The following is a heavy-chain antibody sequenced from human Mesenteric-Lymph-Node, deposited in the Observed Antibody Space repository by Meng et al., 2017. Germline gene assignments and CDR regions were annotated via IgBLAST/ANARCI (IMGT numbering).Heavy chain of an antibody. Sequence: QVPLQESGPGLVKASGTLSLPCDVSGGSIRNDKGWSWVRQAPGKGLEWIGEIYHSGRTNYNPSVKSRVSMSVDKSQNHFSLRLSSVTAADTAVYYCARRYGASAYNWFDPWGQGTLVTVSS. CDR2: IYHSGRT. CDR1: GGSIRNDKG. V-gene: IGHV4-4*02. J-gene: IGHJ5*02. CDR3: ARRYGASAYNWFDP. D-gene: IGHD4-17*01.